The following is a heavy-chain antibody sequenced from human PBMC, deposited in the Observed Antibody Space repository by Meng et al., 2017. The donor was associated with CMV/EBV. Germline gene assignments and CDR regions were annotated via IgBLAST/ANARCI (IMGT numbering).Heavy chain of an antibody. CDR1: FSSSA. CDR3: ARPYYDSSGYYSFAVNYFDY. D-gene: IGHD3-22*01. Sequence: FSSSAMHWVRQAPGKGLEWVAVISYDGSNKYYADSVKGRFTISRDNSKNTLYLQMNSLRAEDTAVYYCARPYYDSSGYYSFAVNYFDYWGQGTLVTVSS. CDR2: ISYDGSNK. V-gene: IGHV3-30*04. J-gene: IGHJ4*02.